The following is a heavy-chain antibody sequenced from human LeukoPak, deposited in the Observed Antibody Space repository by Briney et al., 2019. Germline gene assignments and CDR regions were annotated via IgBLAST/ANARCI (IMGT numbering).Heavy chain of an antibody. D-gene: IGHD5-18*01. CDR1: GYTFNGYK. J-gene: IGHJ4*02. CDR3: AQHLDGQLWIFDY. CDR2: INPNSGGT. V-gene: IGHV1-2*02. Sequence: ASVKVSCKASGYTFNGYKMHWVRQAPGQGLEWMGWINPNSGGTNYAQKFQGRVTMTRDTSISTAYMELRRLRSDDTAVYYCAQHLDGQLWIFDYWGQGTEVTVSS.